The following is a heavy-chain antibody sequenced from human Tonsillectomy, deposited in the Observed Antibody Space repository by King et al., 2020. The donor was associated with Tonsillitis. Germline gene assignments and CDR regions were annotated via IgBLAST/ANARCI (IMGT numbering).Heavy chain of an antibody. CDR1: GYSISSGYY. CDR3: SSMITMVRGVIEYFQH. D-gene: IGHD3-10*01. V-gene: IGHV4-38-2*01. Sequence: QLQESGPGLVKPSETLSLTCAVAGYSISSGYYWGWIRQPPGKGLEWIGSIYHSGSTYYNPSLKSRVTISVETSKNQFSLKLSSVTAADTAVYYCSSMITMVRGVIEYFQHWGQGTLVTVSS. J-gene: IGHJ1*01. CDR2: IYHSGST.